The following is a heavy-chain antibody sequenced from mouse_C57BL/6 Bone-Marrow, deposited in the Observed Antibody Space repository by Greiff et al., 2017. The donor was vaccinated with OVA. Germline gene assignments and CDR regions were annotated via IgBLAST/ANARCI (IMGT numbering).Heavy chain of an antibody. CDR2: ILPGSGST. Sequence: VQLQQSGAELMKPGASVKLSCKATGYTFTGYWIEWVKQRPGHGLEWIGEILPGSGSTKSNEKFKGKDTFTADTSSNTAYMQLSSLTTEDSAIYYGARGRVRWASWGQGKLVTVSA. CDR1: GYTFTGYW. V-gene: IGHV1-9*01. J-gene: IGHJ3*01. CDR3: ARGRVRWAS. D-gene: IGHD3-1*01.